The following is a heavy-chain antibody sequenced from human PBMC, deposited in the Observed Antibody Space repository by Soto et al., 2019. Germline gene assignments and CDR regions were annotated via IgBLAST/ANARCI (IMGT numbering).Heavy chain of an antibody. CDR1: GYTFTSYY. D-gene: IGHD1-26*01. V-gene: IGHV1-46*01. J-gene: IGHJ4*02. CDR3: ATMLSGSYFDY. Sequence: ASVKVSCKASGYTFTSYYMHWVRQAPGQGLEWMGIINPSGGSTSYAQKFRGRVTMTRDTSTSTVYMELSSLRSEDTAVYYCATMLSGSYFDYWGQGTLVTVSS. CDR2: INPSGGST.